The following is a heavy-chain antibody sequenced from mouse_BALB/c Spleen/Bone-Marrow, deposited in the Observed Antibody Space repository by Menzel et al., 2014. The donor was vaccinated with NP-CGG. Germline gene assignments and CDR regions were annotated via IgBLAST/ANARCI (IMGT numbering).Heavy chain of an antibody. CDR1: GFSLTSYG. CDR3: ARDRSYYGMDY. V-gene: IGHV2-9*02. Sequence: VKLMESGPGLVAPSLSLSITCTVSGFSLTSYGVHWVRQPPGKGLEWLGVIWAGGSTNYNSALMSRLSISKDNSKSQVFLKMNSLQTDDTAMYYCARDRSYYGMDYWGQGTSVTVSS. CDR2: IWAGGST. J-gene: IGHJ4*01.